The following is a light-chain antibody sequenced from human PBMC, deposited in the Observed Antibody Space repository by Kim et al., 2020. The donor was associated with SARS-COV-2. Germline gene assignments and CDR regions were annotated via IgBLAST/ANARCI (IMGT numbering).Light chain of an antibody. CDR3: QQSYSTPRT. J-gene: IGKJ1*01. CDR2: AAS. V-gene: IGKV1-39*01. Sequence: DIQMTQSPSSLSASIGDRLTITCRASQNISSYLNWYQQTPEKAPKVLIYAASSLQSGVPSRFSGSGSGTDFTLTISSLQPEDFATYYCQQSYSTPRTFGQGTKVDIK. CDR1: QNISSY.